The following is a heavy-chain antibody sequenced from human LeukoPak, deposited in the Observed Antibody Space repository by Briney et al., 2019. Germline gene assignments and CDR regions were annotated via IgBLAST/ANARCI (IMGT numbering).Heavy chain of an antibody. CDR2: IYYSGST. CDR3: ARDATGVAYGDYADY. D-gene: IGHD4-17*01. CDR1: GGSINNYY. Sequence: SETLSLTCTVSGGSINNYYWSWIRQPPGKGLEWIGYIYYSGSTNYNPSLTSRVTISVDTSKNHFSLKLSSVTAADTAVYYCARDATGVAYGDYADYWGQGTLVTVSS. V-gene: IGHV4-59*12. J-gene: IGHJ4*02.